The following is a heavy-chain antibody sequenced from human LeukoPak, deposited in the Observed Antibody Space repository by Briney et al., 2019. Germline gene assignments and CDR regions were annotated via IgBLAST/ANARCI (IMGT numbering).Heavy chain of an antibody. J-gene: IGHJ3*02. CDR3: ARLVAGYYDSTILDAFDI. CDR1: GGSISSYY. CDR2: IYTCGST. Sequence: PSETLSLTCTVSGGSISSYYWSWIRQPPGKGLEWIGYIYTCGSTNYNPSLKSRVTISVDTSKNQFSLKLSSVTAADTAVYYCARLVAGYYDSTILDAFDIWGQGTMVTVSS. D-gene: IGHD3-22*01. V-gene: IGHV4-4*09.